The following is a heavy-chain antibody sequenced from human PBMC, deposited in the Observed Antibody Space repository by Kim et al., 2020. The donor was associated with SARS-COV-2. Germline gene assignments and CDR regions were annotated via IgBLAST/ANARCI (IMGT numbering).Heavy chain of an antibody. V-gene: IGHV1-46*01. J-gene: IGHJ4*02. D-gene: IGHD1-26*01. CDR3: ARGLIVGATTSYDN. CDR2: IQPRGGST. CDR1: GYTFTSYY. Sequence: ASVKVSCKASGYTFTSYYMHWVRQAPGQGLEWMGRIQPRGGSTSYAQKFQGRVMMTRDTSTSTVYMVLSGLGSEDTAVYFCARGLIVGATTSYDNWGQGT.